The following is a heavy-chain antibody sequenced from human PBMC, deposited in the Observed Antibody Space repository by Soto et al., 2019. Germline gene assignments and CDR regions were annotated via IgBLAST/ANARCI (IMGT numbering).Heavy chain of an antibody. CDR2: INAGNGNT. D-gene: IGHD3-10*01. J-gene: IGHJ6*02. Sequence: QVQLVQSGAEVKKPGASVKVSCKASGYTFTSYAMHWVRQAPGQRLERMGWINAGNGNTKYSQKFQGRVTITRDTSASTAYMELSSLRSEDTAVYYCARTADYYGSGIGMDVWGQGTTVTVSS. CDR1: GYTFTSYA. V-gene: IGHV1-3*01. CDR3: ARTADYYGSGIGMDV.